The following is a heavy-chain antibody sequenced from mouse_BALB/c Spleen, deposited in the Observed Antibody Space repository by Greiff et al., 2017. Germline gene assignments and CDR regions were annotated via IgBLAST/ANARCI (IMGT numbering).Heavy chain of an antibody. Sequence: EVQVVESGGGLVQPGGSLRLSCATSGFTFTDYYMSWVRQPPGKALEWLGFIRNKANGYTTEYSASVKGRFTISRDNSQSILYLQMNTLRAEDSAAYYCARVGSSYLFDYWGQGTTLTVSS. J-gene: IGHJ2*01. CDR1: GFTFTDYY. CDR3: ARVGSSYLFDY. CDR2: IRNKANGYTT. D-gene: IGHD1-1*01. V-gene: IGHV7-3*02.